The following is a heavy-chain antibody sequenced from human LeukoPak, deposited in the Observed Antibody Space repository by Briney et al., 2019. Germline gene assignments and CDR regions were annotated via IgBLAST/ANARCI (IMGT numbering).Heavy chain of an antibody. V-gene: IGHV3-20*04. CDR1: GFTFSSYS. CDR2: INWNGGST. J-gene: IGHJ4*02. D-gene: IGHD3-22*01. CDR3: AREGYYYDSSGSYDY. Sequence: GGSLRLSCAASGFTFSSYSMNWVRQAPGKGLEWVSGINWNGGSTGFADSVKGRFTISRDNAKNSLYLQMNSLRAEDTALYYCAREGYYYDSSGSYDYWGQGTLVTVSS.